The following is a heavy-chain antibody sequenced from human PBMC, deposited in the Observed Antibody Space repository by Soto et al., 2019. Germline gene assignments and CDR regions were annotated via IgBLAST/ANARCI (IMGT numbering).Heavy chain of an antibody. CDR3: ARAGIVQVSYAMDV. V-gene: IGHV4-59*01. J-gene: IGHJ6*02. CDR2: IYHGGST. D-gene: IGHD2-8*01. Sequence: PSATLSITCTVSGGSIGGDSWSWIRQSPGKGLDFIGYIYHGGSTNYNPSLKSRVTISMDTSKNQFSLRLSSVTAADTAVYYCARAGIVQVSYAMDVWGQGTTVTVSS. CDR1: GGSIGGDS.